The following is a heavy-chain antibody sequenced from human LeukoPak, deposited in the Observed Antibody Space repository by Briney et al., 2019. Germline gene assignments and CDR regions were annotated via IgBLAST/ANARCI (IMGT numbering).Heavy chain of an antibody. J-gene: IGHJ6*04. Sequence: GRSLRLSCAASGFTFSSYGMHWVRQAPGKGLEWVAVIWYDGSNKYSADSVKGRVTISRENSKNTLYLQMNSLRAEDTAVYYCARDLGSYSSSWYGAYYYGMDVWGKGTTVTVSS. CDR1: GFTFSSYG. V-gene: IGHV3-33*01. D-gene: IGHD6-13*01. CDR2: IWYDGSNK. CDR3: ARDLGSYSSSWYGAYYYGMDV.